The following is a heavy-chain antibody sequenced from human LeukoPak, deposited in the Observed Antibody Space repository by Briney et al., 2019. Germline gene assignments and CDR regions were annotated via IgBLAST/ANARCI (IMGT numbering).Heavy chain of an antibody. V-gene: IGHV4-4*02. CDR1: GDSINSLDL. J-gene: IGHJ4*02. CDR3: AGLVGRYSSGLYYYYFDY. CDR2: MYLSGTT. Sequence: SGTLSLTCTVSGDSINSLDLWSWVRQPPGKGLEWIGEMYLSGTTHSNPSVKSRVTISIDKSKNQFSLNLSSVTAADTAVYYCAGLVGRYSSGLYYYYFDYWGQGTLVTVSS. D-gene: IGHD3-22*01.